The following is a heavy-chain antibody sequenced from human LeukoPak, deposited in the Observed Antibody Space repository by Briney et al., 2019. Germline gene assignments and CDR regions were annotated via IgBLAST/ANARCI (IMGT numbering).Heavy chain of an antibody. V-gene: IGHV1-69*13. D-gene: IGHD6-13*01. CDR1: GGTFSSYA. J-gene: IGHJ5*02. CDR3: ARDLPSIAAAGRYWFDP. CDR2: IIPIFGTA. Sequence: GASVKVSCKASGGTFSSYAISWVRQAPGQGLEWMGGIIPIFGTANYAQKFQGRVTITADESTSTAYMELSSLRSEDTAVYYCARDLPSIAAAGRYWFDPWGQGTLVTVSS.